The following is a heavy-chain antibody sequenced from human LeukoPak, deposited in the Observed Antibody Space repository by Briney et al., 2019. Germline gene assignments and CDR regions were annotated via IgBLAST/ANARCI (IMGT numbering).Heavy chain of an antibody. D-gene: IGHD3-22*01. J-gene: IGHJ3*02. V-gene: IGHV3-9*01. Sequence: GGSLRHSCAASGFIFDDHAMHWVRQAPGKGLEWVSGISWNSDSIGYVDSVNGRFTISRDNTRNSLYLQMNSLRPEDTALYYCAKDISSSGYDAFDIWGQGTMVTVSS. CDR2: ISWNSDSI. CDR3: AKDISSSGYDAFDI. CDR1: GFIFDDHA.